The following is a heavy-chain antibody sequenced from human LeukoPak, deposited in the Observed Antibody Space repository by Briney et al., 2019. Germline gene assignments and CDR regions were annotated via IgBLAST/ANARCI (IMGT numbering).Heavy chain of an antibody. CDR2: IYYSGTT. J-gene: IGHJ4*02. Sequence: PSETLSLTCTVSGGSMSSYYWSWIRQTPGTGLDRTGYIYYSGTTNYTPSLKSRVTISIATSKNQFSLRVTSVTAADTAVYYCARRDSSVWYLDYWGQGNLSPSPQ. V-gene: IGHV4-59*08. CDR1: GGSMSSYY. D-gene: IGHD6-19*01. CDR3: ARRDSSVWYLDY.